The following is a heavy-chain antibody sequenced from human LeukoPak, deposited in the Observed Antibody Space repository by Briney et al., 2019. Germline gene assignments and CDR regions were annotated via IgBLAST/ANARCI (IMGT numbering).Heavy chain of an antibody. CDR2: IWYDGSNK. Sequence: PGGSLRLSCAASGFTFSSYGMHWVRQAPGKGLEWVSVIWYDGSNKYYADSVKGRFTISRDNSKNTLYLQMNSLRAEDTAVYYCAREGGYSGSYYYFDYWGRGTLVTVSS. CDR1: GFTFSSYG. V-gene: IGHV3-33*01. D-gene: IGHD1-26*01. J-gene: IGHJ4*02. CDR3: AREGGYSGSYYYFDY.